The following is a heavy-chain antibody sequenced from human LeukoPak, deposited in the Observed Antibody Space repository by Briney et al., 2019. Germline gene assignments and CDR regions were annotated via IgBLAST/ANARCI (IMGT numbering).Heavy chain of an antibody. Sequence: PGGSPRLSCAASGFTFSDSWMHWVRQAPGKGLVWVSRIHPDGSTTDYADSVQGRFIVSRDNAKNTLYLQMHSLRAEDTAVYYCTKDYWGPDYWGQGTLVTVSS. CDR2: IHPDGSTT. V-gene: IGHV3-74*01. CDR3: TKDYWGPDY. CDR1: GFTFSDSW. D-gene: IGHD7-27*01. J-gene: IGHJ4*02.